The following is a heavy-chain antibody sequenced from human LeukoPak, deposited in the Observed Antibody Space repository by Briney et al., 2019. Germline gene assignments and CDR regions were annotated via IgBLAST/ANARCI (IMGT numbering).Heavy chain of an antibody. J-gene: IGHJ4*02. CDR1: GLTFSNYW. CDR2: IKQDGSEK. Sequence: GGSLRLSCAASGLTFSNYWMDWVRQAPGKGLEWVANIKQDGSEKNYVDSVKGRFIISRDNAKNSLYLQMNTLRTDDTAVYYCARDGFGTGSNWGQGTLVTVSS. CDR3: ARDGFGTGSN. V-gene: IGHV3-7*03. D-gene: IGHD3-16*01.